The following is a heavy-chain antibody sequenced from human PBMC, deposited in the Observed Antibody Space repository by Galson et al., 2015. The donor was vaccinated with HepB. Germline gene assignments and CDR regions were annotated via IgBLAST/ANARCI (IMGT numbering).Heavy chain of an antibody. CDR1: GFTFSNAW. J-gene: IGHJ4*02. V-gene: IGHV3-15*07. CDR3: TTVKIRVLEWLLPSTYVDY. D-gene: IGHD3-3*01. Sequence: SLRLSCAASGFTFSNAWMNWVRQAPGKGLEWVGRIKSKTDGGTTDYAAPVKGRFTISRDDSKNTLYLQMNSLKTEDTAVYYCTTVKIRVLEWLLPSTYVDYWGQGTLVTVSS. CDR2: IKSKTDGGTT.